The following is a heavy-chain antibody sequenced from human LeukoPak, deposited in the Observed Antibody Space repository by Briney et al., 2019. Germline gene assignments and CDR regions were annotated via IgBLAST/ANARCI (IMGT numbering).Heavy chain of an antibody. Sequence: GASVKVSCKASGYTFTSYGISWVRQAPGQGLEWMGGIIPIFGTANYAQKFQGRVTITTDESTSTAYMELSSLRSEDTAVYYCARANCSSTSCYEYFQHWGQGTLVTVSS. CDR1: GYTFTSYG. CDR3: ARANCSSTSCYEYFQH. D-gene: IGHD2-2*01. V-gene: IGHV1-69*05. J-gene: IGHJ1*01. CDR2: IIPIFGTA.